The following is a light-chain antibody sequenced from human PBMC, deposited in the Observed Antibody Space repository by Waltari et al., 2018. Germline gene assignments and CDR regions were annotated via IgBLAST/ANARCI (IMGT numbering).Light chain of an antibody. CDR1: QGMNSN. Sequence: DIQMTQSPSSLSASVGDTVTITCRASQGMNSNLNWFQQKPGKAPKLLIYGTTTLQSGVPSRFSGSGSGTEFTLTISSLQPEDFAIYYCLQHNSYPLTFGGGTKVEIK. CDR2: GTT. J-gene: IGKJ4*01. CDR3: LQHNSYPLT. V-gene: IGKV1-17*01.